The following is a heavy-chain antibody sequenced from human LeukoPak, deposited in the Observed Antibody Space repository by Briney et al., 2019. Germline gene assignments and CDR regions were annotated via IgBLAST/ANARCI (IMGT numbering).Heavy chain of an antibody. CDR1: GFTFSSYS. Sequence: GGSLRLYCAASGFTFSSYSMNWVRQAPGKGLEWVSSISSSSSYIYYADSVKGRFTISRDNAKNSLYLQMNSLRAEDTAVYYCARDAGSGSYYMLDYWGQGTLVTVSS. D-gene: IGHD3-10*01. CDR2: ISSSSSYI. V-gene: IGHV3-21*01. J-gene: IGHJ4*02. CDR3: ARDAGSGSYYMLDY.